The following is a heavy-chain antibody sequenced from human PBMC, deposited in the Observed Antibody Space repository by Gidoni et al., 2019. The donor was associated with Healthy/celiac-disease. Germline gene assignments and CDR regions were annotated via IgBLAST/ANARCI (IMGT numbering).Heavy chain of an antibody. J-gene: IGHJ3*02. Sequence: QVQLQESGPGLVKPSETLSLTCTVSGGSISSYYWSWIRQPPGKGLECIGYIYYSGSTNYHPSLKSRVTISVDTSKNQFSLKLSSVPAADAAVYYCALGVGVGDAFDIWGQGTMVTVSS. CDR1: GGSISSYY. CDR2: IYYSGST. CDR3: ALGVGVGDAFDI. D-gene: IGHD3-10*01. V-gene: IGHV4-59*01.